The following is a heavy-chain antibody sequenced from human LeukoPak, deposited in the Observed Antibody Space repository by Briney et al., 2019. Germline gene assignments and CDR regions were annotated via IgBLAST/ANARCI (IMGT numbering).Heavy chain of an antibody. J-gene: IGHJ4*02. CDR2: ISGSGRDT. CDR1: GFTFSTFA. V-gene: IGHV3-23*01. Sequence: GGSLRLSCAASGFTFSTFAMIWVRQAPGKGLEWVSAISGSGRDTYYADSVKGRFTFSRDNTKNTLYLQMNSLRAEHTAVYYCAKIRAVDSSGYYKYYFDYWGQGTLVTVSS. D-gene: IGHD3-22*01. CDR3: AKIRAVDSSGYYKYYFDY.